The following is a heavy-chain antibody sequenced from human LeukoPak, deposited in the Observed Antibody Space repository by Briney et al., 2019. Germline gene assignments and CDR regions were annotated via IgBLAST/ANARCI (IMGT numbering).Heavy chain of an antibody. V-gene: IGHV3-48*03. D-gene: IGHD5-18*01. CDR3: AREGTAMVSFDY. CDR2: ISSGGNTI. Sequence: GGSLSLSCAASGFTFSNTALTWVRQAPGKGLEWVSYISSGGNTIYYADSVKGRFTISRDNAKNSLYLQMNSLRAEDTAVYYCAREGTAMVSFDYWGQGTLVTVSS. CDR1: GFTFSNTA. J-gene: IGHJ4*02.